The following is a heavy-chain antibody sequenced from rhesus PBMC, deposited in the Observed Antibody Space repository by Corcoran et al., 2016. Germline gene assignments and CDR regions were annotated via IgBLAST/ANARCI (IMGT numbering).Heavy chain of an antibody. Sequence: QVQLQESGPGLVKPSETLSLTCAVSGGSISSGYYYWSWIRQPPGKGLEWIGYITYCGSTSYNPSLKSRVTISRDTYKNQFSLKLSSVTAADTSVYYCAREGFRIQQKYYYGLDSWGQGVVVTVSS. V-gene: IGHV4-122*02. CDR1: GGSISSGYYY. J-gene: IGHJ6*01. CDR3: AREGFRIQQKYYYGLDS. D-gene: IGHD4-23*01. CDR2: ITYCGST.